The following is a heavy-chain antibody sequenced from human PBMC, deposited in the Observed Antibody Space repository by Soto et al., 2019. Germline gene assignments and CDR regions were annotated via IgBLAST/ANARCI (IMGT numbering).Heavy chain of an antibody. Sequence: GGSLRLSCAASGFTFSSYAMSWVRQAPGKGLEWVSSIGDSVGSTYYADSVKGRFTISRDNSKNTLYLQMNSLRADDPAVYYCAKDAAADYYFYYYMDVWGKGTTVTVSS. CDR3: AKDAAADYYFYYYMDV. D-gene: IGHD6-13*01. CDR1: GFTFSSYA. V-gene: IGHV3-23*01. J-gene: IGHJ6*03. CDR2: IGDSVGST.